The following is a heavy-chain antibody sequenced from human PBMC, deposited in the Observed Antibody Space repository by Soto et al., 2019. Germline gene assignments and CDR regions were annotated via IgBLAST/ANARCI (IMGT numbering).Heavy chain of an antibody. CDR1: GFTLSSYS. Sequence: PGGSLRLSCAASGFTLSSYSMNWVRQAPGKGLEWVSSISSSSSYIYYADSVKGRFTISRDNAKNSLYLQMNSLRAEDTAVYYCARVRAMIDGRGAFDIWGQGTMVTVSS. V-gene: IGHV3-21*01. J-gene: IGHJ3*02. CDR2: ISSSSSYI. D-gene: IGHD3-22*01. CDR3: ARVRAMIDGRGAFDI.